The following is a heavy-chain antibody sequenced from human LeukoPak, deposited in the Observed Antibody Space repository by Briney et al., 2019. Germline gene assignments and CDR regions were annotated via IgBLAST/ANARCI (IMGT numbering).Heavy chain of an antibody. D-gene: IGHD6-13*01. Sequence: GGSLRLSCAASGFTFSSYSMNWVRQAPGKGLEWVSSISSSSSYIYYADSVKGRFTISSDNAKNSLYLQMNSLRAEDTAVYYCAREIPYSSSWSDRTDYWGQGTLVTVSS. CDR2: ISSSSSYI. CDR1: GFTFSSYS. J-gene: IGHJ4*02. V-gene: IGHV3-21*01. CDR3: AREIPYSSSWSDRTDY.